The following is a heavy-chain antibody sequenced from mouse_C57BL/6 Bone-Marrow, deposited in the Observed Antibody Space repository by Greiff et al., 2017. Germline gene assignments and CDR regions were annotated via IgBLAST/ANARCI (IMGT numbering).Heavy chain of an antibody. D-gene: IGHD3-1*01. V-gene: IGHV1-9*01. J-gene: IGHJ2*01. Sequence: QVQLQQSGAELMKPGASVKLSCKATGYTFTGYSIEWVKQRPGHGLEWIGEILPGSGSTNYNEKFKGKATFTADTSSNTAYTQRTRLTTEDCHIYLSATYGTVQYWGQGTTLTVSS. CDR1: GYTFTGYS. CDR3: ATYGTVQY. CDR2: ILPGSGST.